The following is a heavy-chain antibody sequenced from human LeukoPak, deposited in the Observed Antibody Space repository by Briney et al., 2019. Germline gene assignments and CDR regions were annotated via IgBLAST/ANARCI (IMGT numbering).Heavy chain of an antibody. V-gene: IGHV3-21*01. CDR2: ISSSSSYI. Sequence: PGGSLRLSCAASGFTFSSYSMNWVRRAPGKGLEWVSSISSSSSYIYYADSVKGRFTISRDNAKNSLYLQMNSLRAEDTAVYYCASYYDSSGYWDYYYGMDVWGQGTTVTVSS. CDR3: ASYYDSSGYWDYYYGMDV. J-gene: IGHJ6*02. CDR1: GFTFSSYS. D-gene: IGHD3-22*01.